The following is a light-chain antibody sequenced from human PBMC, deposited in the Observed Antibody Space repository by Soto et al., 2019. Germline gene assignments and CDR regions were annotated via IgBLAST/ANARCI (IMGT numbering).Light chain of an antibody. CDR2: DVT. CDR1: SSDVGGFNY. CDR3: SSYTSSSTDYV. J-gene: IGLJ1*01. Sequence: QSVLTQPASVSGSPGQSITISCTGTSSDVGGFNYVSWYQQHPGKAPKLMIYDVTYRPSGVSDRFSGPKSGNTASLTISGLQAEDEADYYCSSYTSSSTDYVFGTGTKVTVL. V-gene: IGLV2-14*03.